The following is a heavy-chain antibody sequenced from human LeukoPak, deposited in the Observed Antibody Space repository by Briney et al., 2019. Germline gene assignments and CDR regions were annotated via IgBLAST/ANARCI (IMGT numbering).Heavy chain of an antibody. CDR1: GFTFSSYA. J-gene: IGHJ6*02. D-gene: IGHD5-12*01. V-gene: IGHV3-23*01. CDR2: ISGSGGST. Sequence: GGSLRLSCAASGFTFSSYAMSWVRQAPGKGLEWVSAISGSGGSTYYADSVKGRFTISRDNSKNTLYLQMNSLRAEDTAVYYCARDVVATISESYGMDVWGQGTTVTVSS. CDR3: ARDVVATISESYGMDV.